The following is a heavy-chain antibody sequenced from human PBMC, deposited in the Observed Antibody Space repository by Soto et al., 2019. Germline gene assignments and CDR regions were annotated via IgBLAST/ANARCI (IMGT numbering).Heavy chain of an antibody. CDR1: GFTFTGFA. D-gene: IGHD3-22*01. J-gene: IGHJ1*01. Sequence: VGSLRLSCAASGFTFTGFAMSWVRQAPGKGLEWVAAVSGNGATTHYADSVKGRFTVSRDNSRNTVYLQLNSLRAEDTAVFYCAKKSYHYDTSGYSEYFQHWGQGTLVTVSS. V-gene: IGHV3-23*01. CDR3: AKKSYHYDTSGYSEYFQH. CDR2: VSGNGATT.